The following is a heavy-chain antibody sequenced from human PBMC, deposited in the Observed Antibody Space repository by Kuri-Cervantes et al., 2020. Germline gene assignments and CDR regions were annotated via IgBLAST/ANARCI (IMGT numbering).Heavy chain of an antibody. V-gene: IGHV3-23*01. D-gene: IGHD4-23*01. CDR1: GFDFSANP. CDR2: ISKTADTT. J-gene: IGHJ3*02. CDR3: ARGGRWFNDAFDI. Sequence: GGSLRLSCAASGFDFSANPMSWVRQAPGKGLEWVSRISKTADTTYYTDSVKGRFTVSRDNAKNSLYLQMNSLRAEDTAVYYCARGGRWFNDAFDIWGQGTMVTVSS.